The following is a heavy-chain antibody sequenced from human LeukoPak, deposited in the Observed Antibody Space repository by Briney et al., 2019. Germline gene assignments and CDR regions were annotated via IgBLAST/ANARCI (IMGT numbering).Heavy chain of an antibody. V-gene: IGHV3-20*04. Sequence: GGSLRLSCAASGFSFDDYGMSWVRQAPGKGLEWVSGINWNGGRIDYADSVKGRFTISRDNAKNSLYLQMNSLRAEDTAVYYCARGIAAAADYWGQGTLVTVSS. D-gene: IGHD6-13*01. CDR2: INWNGGRI. CDR1: GFSFDDYG. J-gene: IGHJ4*02. CDR3: ARGIAAAADY.